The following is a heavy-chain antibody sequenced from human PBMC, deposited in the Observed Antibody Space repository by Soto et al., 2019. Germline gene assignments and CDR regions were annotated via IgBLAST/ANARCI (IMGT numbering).Heavy chain of an antibody. D-gene: IGHD6-13*01. Sequence: SVMVSCKDAGGTFSSYAISWGRQAPGQGLEWMGGIIPIFGTANYSQKFQGRVTITADESTSTAYMELSSLRSEDTAVYYCARLYSSSWYSKYYFDYWGQGTLVTVSS. CDR3: ARLYSSSWYSKYYFDY. CDR2: IIPIFGTA. CDR1: GGTFSSYA. V-gene: IGHV1-69*13. J-gene: IGHJ4*02.